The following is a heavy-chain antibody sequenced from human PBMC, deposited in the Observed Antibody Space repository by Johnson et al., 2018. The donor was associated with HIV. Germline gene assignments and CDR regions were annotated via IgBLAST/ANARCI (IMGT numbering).Heavy chain of an antibody. V-gene: IGHV3-23*04. J-gene: IGHJ3*02. CDR3: AKERHLVRAFDI. CDR2: ISWNSGSI. CDR1: GFSFDSHA. Sequence: VQLVESGGGVVRPGGSLRLSCAASGFSFDSHAINWVRQAPGKGLEWVSGISWNSGSIGYADSVKGRFTISRDNSKDMLYLQMNSLRAEDTAVYYCAKERHLVRAFDIWGQGTMVTVSS. D-gene: IGHD6-6*01.